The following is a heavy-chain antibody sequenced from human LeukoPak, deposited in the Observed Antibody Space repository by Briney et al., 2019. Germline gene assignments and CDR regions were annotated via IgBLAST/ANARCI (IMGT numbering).Heavy chain of an antibody. V-gene: IGHV4-34*01. CDR2: INNSGST. CDR1: GGSFSGYY. Sequence: SETLSLTCAVYGGSFSGYYWSWIGQPPGKGLEWIGEINNSGSTNYKPSLKSRVTITVDTSKNQFSLKLSLVTAASAAVDYCARAPIPPSGSDLYNFNYWGQGTLVTVSS. D-gene: IGHD2-15*01. J-gene: IGHJ4*02. CDR3: ARAPIPPSGSDLYNFNY.